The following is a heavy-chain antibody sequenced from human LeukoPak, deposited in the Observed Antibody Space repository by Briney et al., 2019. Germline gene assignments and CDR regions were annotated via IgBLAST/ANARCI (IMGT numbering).Heavy chain of an antibody. J-gene: IGHJ5*02. D-gene: IGHD6-19*01. CDR2: ISSSSSYI. CDR1: GFTFSSYS. CDR3: ARGRSRGSSGWYDWFDP. V-gene: IGHV3-21*01. Sequence: GGSLRLSCAASGFTFSSYSMNWVRQAPGKGLERVSCISSSSSYIYYADSVKGRFTISRDNAKNSLYLQMNSLRAEDTAVYYCARGRSRGSSGWYDWFDPWGQGTLVTVSS.